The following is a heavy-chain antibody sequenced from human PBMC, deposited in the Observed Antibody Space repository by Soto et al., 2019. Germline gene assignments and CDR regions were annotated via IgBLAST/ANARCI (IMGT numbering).Heavy chain of an antibody. CDR1: GGSINNNNYY. CDR2: IYYDGST. D-gene: IGHD2-15*01. J-gene: IGHJ4*02. Sequence: SETLSLTCTVSGGSINNNNYYWAWIRQPPGKGLSWIASIYYDGSTYYNSSLKSRVTISRDTSKNHFSLRLTSMTAADTAVYYCATVLVGATRHPDSDSWGQGTMVTVYS. V-gene: IGHV4-39*02. CDR3: ATVLVGATRHPDSDS.